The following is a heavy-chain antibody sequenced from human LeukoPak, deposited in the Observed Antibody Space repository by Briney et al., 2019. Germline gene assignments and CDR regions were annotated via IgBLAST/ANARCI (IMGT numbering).Heavy chain of an antibody. D-gene: IGHD3-3*01. J-gene: IGHJ4*02. CDR3: VFALLHDYGDY. Sequence: SVKVSCTASGGTFSIYAISWVRQAPGQGLEWMGGIIPIFGTANYAQKFQGRVTITADESTSTAYMELSSLRSEDTAVYYCVFALLHDYGDYWGQGTLVTVSS. CDR2: IIPIFGTA. V-gene: IGHV1-69*13. CDR1: GGTFSIYA.